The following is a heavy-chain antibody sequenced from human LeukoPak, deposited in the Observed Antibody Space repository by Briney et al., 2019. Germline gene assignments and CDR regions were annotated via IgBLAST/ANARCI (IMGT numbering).Heavy chain of an antibody. V-gene: IGHV3-74*01. D-gene: IGHD3-3*01. CDR3: VRAGGVAIINYYYYMDV. CDR1: GFTFSSNW. Sequence: PGGSLRLSCAASGFTFSSNWMHWVRQAPGKGLVWVLRINSDGSSTSYADSAKGRFTISRDNARNTLYLQMNSLRAEDTAVYYCVRAGGVAIINYYYYMDVWGKGTTVTVSS. CDR2: INSDGSST. J-gene: IGHJ6*03.